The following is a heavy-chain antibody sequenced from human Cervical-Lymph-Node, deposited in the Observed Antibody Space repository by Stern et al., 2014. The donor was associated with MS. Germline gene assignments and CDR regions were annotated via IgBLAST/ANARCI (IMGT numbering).Heavy chain of an antibody. J-gene: IGHJ4*02. V-gene: IGHV4-59*08. CDR3: ARLSTAVEF. Sequence: QVQLQESGPGLVKPSETLSLTCAVSGASFSSHYWGWIRQPPGKGLEWIGLISHGGDTKYNPSLKSRVTMSLDTSRKQFSLKVTSVTAADTAVYYCARLSTAVEFWGQGTLVTVSS. CDR1: GASFSSHY. CDR2: ISHGGDT.